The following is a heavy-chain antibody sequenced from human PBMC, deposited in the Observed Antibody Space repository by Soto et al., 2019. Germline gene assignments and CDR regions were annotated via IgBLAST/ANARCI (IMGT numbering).Heavy chain of an antibody. J-gene: IGHJ4*02. V-gene: IGHV1-18*01. D-gene: IGHD6-13*01. CDR2: ISAYNGNT. CDR3: ARSLQYSSSWYYWSPARPQFDY. CDR1: GYTFTSYG. Sequence: ASVKVSCKASGYTFTSYGMSWVRQAPGEGLECMGWISAYNGNTNYAQKLQCRVTMTTDTSTSTAYMELRSLRSDDTAVYYCARSLQYSSSWYYWSPARPQFDYCGQGTLVTVSS.